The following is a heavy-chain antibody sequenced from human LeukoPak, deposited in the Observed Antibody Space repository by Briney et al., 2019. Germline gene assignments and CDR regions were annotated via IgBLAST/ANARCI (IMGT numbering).Heavy chain of an antibody. V-gene: IGHV3-7*01. CDR3: ARVGGYNRFDY. CDR2: IKQDGSEK. Sequence: GGSLRLSCAASGFTFSSYAMSWVRQAPGKGLEWVANIKQDGSEKYYVDSVKGRFTISRDNAKNSLYLQMNSLRAEDTAVYYCARVGGYNRFDYWGQGTLVTVSS. CDR1: GFTFSSYA. D-gene: IGHD5-24*01. J-gene: IGHJ4*02.